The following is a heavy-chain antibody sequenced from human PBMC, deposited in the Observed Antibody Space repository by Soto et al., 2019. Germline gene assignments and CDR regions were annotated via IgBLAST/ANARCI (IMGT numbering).Heavy chain of an antibody. J-gene: IGHJ5*02. CDR2: IKQDGGEK. CDR3: GRGGGWLSFDP. CDR1: GFSFCNYW. Sequence: GGSLRLSCTASGFSFCNYWMIWFRQAPGKGLEWVANIKQDGGEKDYVDSVKGRFTVSRDNYKKSLYLQMNSLRAEDTAVYYCGRGGGWLSFDPWGKGNLVTVDS. V-gene: IGHV3-7*04. D-gene: IGHD3-10*01.